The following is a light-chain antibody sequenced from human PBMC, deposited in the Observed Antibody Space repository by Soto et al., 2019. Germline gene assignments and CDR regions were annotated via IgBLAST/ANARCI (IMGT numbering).Light chain of an antibody. V-gene: IGKV1-5*01. J-gene: IGKJ2*01. Sequence: DIQMTQSPSTLSASVGDRVTITCRASQSISSWLAWYQQKPGKAPKFLISDASNLESGVTSRFRGSGSGTEFTLTIDSLQPDDFATYYCHQYNNYPYTFGQGTTLEIK. CDR1: QSISSW. CDR2: DAS. CDR3: HQYNNYPYT.